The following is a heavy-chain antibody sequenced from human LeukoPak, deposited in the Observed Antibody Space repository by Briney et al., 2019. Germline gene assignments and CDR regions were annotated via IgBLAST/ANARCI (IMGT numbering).Heavy chain of an antibody. J-gene: IGHJ5*02. CDR3: ARDESSSSGRHWFDP. V-gene: IGHV1-69*01. Sequence: SVKVSCKASGGTFSSYAISWVRQAPGQGLEWMGGIIPIFGTANYAQKFQGRVTITADESTSTAYMELSSLRSEDTAVYYCARDESSSSGRHWFDPWGQGTLVTVSS. CDR1: GGTFSSYA. CDR2: IIPIFGTA. D-gene: IGHD6-6*01.